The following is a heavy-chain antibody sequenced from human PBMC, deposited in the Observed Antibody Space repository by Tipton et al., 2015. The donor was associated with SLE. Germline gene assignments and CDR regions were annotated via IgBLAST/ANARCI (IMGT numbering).Heavy chain of an antibody. CDR2: IYYSGST. J-gene: IGHJ3*02. Sequence: TLSLTCTVSGGSISSSSYYWGWIRQPPGKGLEWIGRIYYSGSTYYNPSLKSRVTISVDTSKNQFSLKLSSVTAADTAVYYCASFGITMVQGVIIRAFDIWGQGTMVTVSS. V-gene: IGHV4-39*07. D-gene: IGHD3-10*01. CDR3: ASFGITMVQGVIIRAFDI. CDR1: GGSISSSSYY.